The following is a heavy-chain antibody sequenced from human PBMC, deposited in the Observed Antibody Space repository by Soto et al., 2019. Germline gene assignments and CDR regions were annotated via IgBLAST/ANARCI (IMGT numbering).Heavy chain of an antibody. V-gene: IGHV1-3*01. CDR3: ARAERYSGYDPYYFDY. J-gene: IGHJ4*02. Sequence: QVQLVQSGAEVKKPGASVKVSCKASGYTFTSYAMHWVRQAPGQRLEWMGWINAGNGNTKYSQKFQGRVTITRDTSASTAYMELSSLRSEDTAVYYCARAERYSGYDPYYFDYWGQGTLVTVSS. CDR2: INAGNGNT. CDR1: GYTFTSYA. D-gene: IGHD5-12*01.